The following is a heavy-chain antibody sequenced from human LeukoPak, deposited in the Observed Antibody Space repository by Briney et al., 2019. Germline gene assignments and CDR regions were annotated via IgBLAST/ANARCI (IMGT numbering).Heavy chain of an antibody. CDR2: VRSRANSYAT. J-gene: IGHJ4*02. CDR3: TTHYYDSSGYHYGAFDY. D-gene: IGHD3-22*01. CDR1: GFTFSGSA. Sequence: GGSLRLSCAASGFTFSGSAMHWVRQASGKGMEWVGRVRSRANSYATTYAASVKGRFSISRDDSKNTAFLEMNSLKAEDTAVYYCTTHYYDSSGYHYGAFDYWGQGTLVTVSS. V-gene: IGHV3-73*01.